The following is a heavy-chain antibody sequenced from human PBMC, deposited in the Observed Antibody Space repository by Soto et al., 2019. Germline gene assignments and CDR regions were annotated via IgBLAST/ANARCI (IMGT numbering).Heavy chain of an antibody. CDR2: IWYDGSNK. V-gene: IGHV3-33*01. CDR3: ASNNWNYSPEAYFYY. D-gene: IGHD1-7*01. CDR1: GFTFSSYG. J-gene: IGHJ4*01. Sequence: PGGSLRLSCAASGFTFSSYGMHWVRQAPGQGLERVAVIWYDGSNKYYADSVKGRFTISRDNSKNTLYLQMNSLRAADTAVSYGASNNWNYSPEAYFYYWGRGTLVTVSS.